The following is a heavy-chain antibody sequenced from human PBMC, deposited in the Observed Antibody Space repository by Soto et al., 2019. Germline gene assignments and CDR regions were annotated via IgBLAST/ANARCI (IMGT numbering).Heavy chain of an antibody. CDR3: ARISVTTRGGDY. Sequence: QVQLQESGPGLVKPSGTLSLTCAVSGGSISSSNWWSWVRQPPGKGLEWIGEIYHSGSTNYNPSLMSRVPISVDKSKNQFSRQLSSVTAADTAVYYCARISVTTRGGDYWGQGTLVTVSS. CDR1: GGSISSSNW. V-gene: IGHV4-4*02. CDR2: IYHSGST. J-gene: IGHJ4*02. D-gene: IGHD4-17*01.